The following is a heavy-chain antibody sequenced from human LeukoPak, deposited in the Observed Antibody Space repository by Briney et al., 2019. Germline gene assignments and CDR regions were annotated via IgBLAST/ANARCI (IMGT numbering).Heavy chain of an antibody. Sequence: GRSLRLSCAASGFTFSSYAMHWVRQAPGKGLEWVAVISYDGSNKYYADSVKGRFTISRDNSKNTLYLQMNSLRAEDTAVYYCARHPAMVTYYFDYWGQGTLVTVSS. CDR3: ARHPAMVTYYFDY. J-gene: IGHJ4*02. CDR1: GFTFSSYA. D-gene: IGHD5-18*01. CDR2: ISYDGSNK. V-gene: IGHV3-30*04.